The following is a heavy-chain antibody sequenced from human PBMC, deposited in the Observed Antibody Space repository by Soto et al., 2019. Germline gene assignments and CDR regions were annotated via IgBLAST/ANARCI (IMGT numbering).Heavy chain of an antibody. CDR1: GASISSSTYY. D-gene: IGHD3-9*01. J-gene: IGHJ4*02. CDR3: ARHRKYYDILTGYYNPPTDFDY. Sequence: SETLSLTCTVSGASISSSTYYWGWIRQPPGKGLEGVGSIYYSGSTYYNPSLKSRVTTSVATSKNQFSLQLSSVTAADTAVYYCARHRKYYDILTGYYNPPTDFDYWGRRTLVTVSS. CDR2: IYYSGST. V-gene: IGHV4-39*01.